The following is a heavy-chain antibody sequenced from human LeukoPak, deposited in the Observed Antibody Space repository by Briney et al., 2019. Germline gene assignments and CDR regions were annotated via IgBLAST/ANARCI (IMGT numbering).Heavy chain of an antibody. V-gene: IGHV4-30-2*01. D-gene: IGHD6-6*01. CDR3: ARINQLEGLYFDY. CDR1: GGSISSDGYY. J-gene: IGHJ4*02. CDR2: IYHSGST. Sequence: PSETLSLTCTVSGGSISSDGYYWSWIRQPPGKGLEWIGYIYHSGSTYYNPSLKSRVTISVDRSKNQFSLKLSSVTAADTAVYYCARINQLEGLYFDYWGQGTLVTVSS.